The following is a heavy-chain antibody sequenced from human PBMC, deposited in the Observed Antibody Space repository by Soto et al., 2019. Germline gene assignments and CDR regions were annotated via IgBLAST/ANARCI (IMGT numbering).Heavy chain of an antibody. CDR1: GGSFSGYY. CDR2: INHSGST. V-gene: IGHV4-34*01. CDR3: ARGIYIVVVPAAMGNWFDP. Sequence: QVQLQQWGAGLLKPSETLSLTCAVYGGSFSGYYWSWIRQPPGKGLEWIGEINHSGSTNYNPSLKRRVTISVDTSKNQFSLKLSSVTAADTAVYYGARGIYIVVVPAAMGNWFDPWGQGTLVTVSS. J-gene: IGHJ5*02. D-gene: IGHD2-2*01.